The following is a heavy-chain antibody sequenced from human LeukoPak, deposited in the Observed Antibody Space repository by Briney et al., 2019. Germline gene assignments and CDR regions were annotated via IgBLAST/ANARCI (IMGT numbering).Heavy chain of an antibody. J-gene: IGHJ4*02. D-gene: IGHD3-16*01. Sequence: GASVKVSCKASGGTFSSYAISWVRQAPGQGLEWMGGIIPTFGTANYAQKFQGRVTITTDESTSTAYMELSSLRSEDTAVYYCARVGDYVWGTPRYFDYWGQGTLVTVSS. V-gene: IGHV1-69*05. CDR1: GGTFSSYA. CDR3: ARVGDYVWGTPRYFDY. CDR2: IIPTFGTA.